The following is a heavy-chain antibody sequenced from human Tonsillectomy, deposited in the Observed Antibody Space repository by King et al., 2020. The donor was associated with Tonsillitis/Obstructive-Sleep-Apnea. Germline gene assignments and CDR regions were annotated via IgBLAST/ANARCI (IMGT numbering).Heavy chain of an antibody. CDR1: GGSISSSSYY. D-gene: IGHD1-20*01. Sequence: QLQESGPGLVKPSETLSLTCTVSGGSISSSSYYWGWIRQPPGKGLEWIGNIYYSGSTHYNPSFKSPATISADMSKNQFSLKLSSVTAADTAAYYCAGRRGYNWSVVGFGPWGQGTLGTVAS. CDR3: AGRRGYNWSVVGFGP. CDR2: IYYSGST. J-gene: IGHJ5*02. V-gene: IGHV4-39*01.